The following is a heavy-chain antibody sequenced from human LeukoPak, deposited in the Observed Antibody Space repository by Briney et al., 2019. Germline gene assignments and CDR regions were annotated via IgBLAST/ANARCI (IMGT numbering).Heavy chain of an antibody. Sequence: GGSLRLSCAASGFTVGTNYMSWVRQAPGKGLEWVAVIYTSGRTYYADSVKGRFTISRDNSKNTLYRQMNSLRADETAVYYCARESNSGYYLSYWGQGTLVTVSS. D-gene: IGHD3-22*01. J-gene: IGHJ4*02. CDR3: ARESNSGYYLSY. CDR2: IYTSGRT. CDR1: GFTVGTNY. V-gene: IGHV3-66*01.